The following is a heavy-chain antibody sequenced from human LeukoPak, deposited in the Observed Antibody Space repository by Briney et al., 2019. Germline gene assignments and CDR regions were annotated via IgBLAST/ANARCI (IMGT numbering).Heavy chain of an antibody. Sequence: GGSLRLSCAASGFTFSSYAMSWVRQAPGKGLEWVSAISGSGGSTYYADSVKGRSTISRDNSKNTLYLQMNSLRAEDTAVYYCAKVGDSSGYYSGLDYWGQGTLVTVSS. J-gene: IGHJ4*02. D-gene: IGHD3-22*01. CDR3: AKVGDSSGYYSGLDY. CDR1: GFTFSSYA. CDR2: ISGSGGST. V-gene: IGHV3-23*01.